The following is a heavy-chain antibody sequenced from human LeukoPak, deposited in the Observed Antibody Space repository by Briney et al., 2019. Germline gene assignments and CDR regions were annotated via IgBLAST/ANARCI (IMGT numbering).Heavy chain of an antibody. CDR1: GGSISSSSYY. CDR2: IYYRGST. V-gene: IGHV4-39*01. J-gene: IGHJ1*01. D-gene: IGHD3-10*01. Sequence: SETLSLTCTVSGGSISSSSYYWGCIRQPPGRGREWIRSIYYRGSTNNNPSRKSPLTISVDTSKIQFHLKLTSVTAADTGVYYCAGHPNCYGSAAEELEYFQHWGQGTLVTVSS. CDR3: AGHPNCYGSAAEELEYFQH.